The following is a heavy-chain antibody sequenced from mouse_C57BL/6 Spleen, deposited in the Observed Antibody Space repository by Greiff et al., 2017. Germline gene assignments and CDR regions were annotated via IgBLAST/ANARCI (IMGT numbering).Heavy chain of an antibody. Sequence: VQLQQSGAELVRPGTSVKVSCKASGYAFTNYLIEWVKQRPGQGLEWIGVINPGSGGTNYNEKFKGKATLTADKSSSTAYMQLSSLTSEDSAVYFCAISNGNYFDYWRQGTTLTVSS. V-gene: IGHV1-54*01. CDR1: GYAFTNYL. CDR2: INPGSGGT. J-gene: IGHJ2*01. CDR3: AISNGNYFDY. D-gene: IGHD1-2*01.